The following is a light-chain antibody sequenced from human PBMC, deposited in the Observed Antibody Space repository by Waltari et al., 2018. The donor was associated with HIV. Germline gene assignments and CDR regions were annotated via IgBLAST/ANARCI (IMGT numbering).Light chain of an antibody. J-gene: IGLJ3*02. Sequence: SYELTQPPSVSVSPGQTARITCSGDALPKQYAYWYQQKPGQAPVLVIDKDSERPSGIPERFSGSSSGTTVTLTISGVQAEDEADYYCQSAASSATYRVFGGGTKLTVL. CDR2: KDS. CDR1: ALPKQY. V-gene: IGLV3-25*03. CDR3: QSAASSATYRV.